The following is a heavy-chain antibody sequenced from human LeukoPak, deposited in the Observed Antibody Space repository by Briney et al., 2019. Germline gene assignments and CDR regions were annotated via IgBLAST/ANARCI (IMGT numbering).Heavy chain of an antibody. Sequence: PGGSPRLSCAASGFTFSSHSMNWVRQAPGKGLEWVSSIISSSSYIYYADSVRGRFTISRDNAKNSLYLQMNSLRAEDTAVYYCAKLSEWSPNYYYYYGMDVWGQGTTVTVSS. CDR2: IISSSSYI. D-gene: IGHD3-3*01. V-gene: IGHV3-21*01. CDR1: GFTFSSHS. J-gene: IGHJ6*02. CDR3: AKLSEWSPNYYYYYGMDV.